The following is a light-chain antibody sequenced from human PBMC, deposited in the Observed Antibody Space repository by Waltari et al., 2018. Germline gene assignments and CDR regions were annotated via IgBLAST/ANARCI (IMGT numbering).Light chain of an antibody. CDR2: AAS. V-gene: IGKV1-27*01. CDR3: QKYNSVPHT. J-gene: IGKJ3*01. CDR1: QGINNY. Sequence: DIQITQSPSSLSASVGDRVTITCPASQGINNYLAWYQQKPGKVPKVLIYAASTLQSGVPSRFSGSGFGTDFTLTISSLQPEDVASYYCQKYNSVPHTFGPGTKVDIK.